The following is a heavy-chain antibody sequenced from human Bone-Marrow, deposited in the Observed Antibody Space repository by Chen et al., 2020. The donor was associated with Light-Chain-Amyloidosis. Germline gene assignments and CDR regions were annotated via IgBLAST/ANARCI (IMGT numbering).Heavy chain of an antibody. V-gene: IGHV3-74*03. CDR1: GFTFSRYW. CDR2: VNNEGGST. Sequence: EVQLVESGGGLVHPGGSLRLSCAASGFTFSRYWMHWVRQAPGKGLEWVSRVNNEGGSTTYGDSVRGRFTISRDNAKNTVYLQMNNLRAEDTAVYYCARVGDGSNRSEALEIWGQGTMVTVSS. CDR3: ARVGDGSNRSEALEI. D-gene: IGHD3-10*01. J-gene: IGHJ3*02.